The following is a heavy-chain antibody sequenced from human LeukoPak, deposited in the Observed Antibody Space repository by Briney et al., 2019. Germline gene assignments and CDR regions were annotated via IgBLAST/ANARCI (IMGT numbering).Heavy chain of an antibody. V-gene: IGHV4-59*01. D-gene: IGHD2/OR15-2a*01. CDR2: IYYSGST. CDR3: ARENRHEAFLDY. CDR1: GGSISSYY. Sequence: SETLSLTCTVSGGSISSYYWSWIRQPPGKGLEWIGYIYYSGSTNYNPSLKSRVTISVDTSKNQFSLKLSSVTAADTAVYYCARENRHEAFLDYWGQGTLVTVSS. J-gene: IGHJ4*02.